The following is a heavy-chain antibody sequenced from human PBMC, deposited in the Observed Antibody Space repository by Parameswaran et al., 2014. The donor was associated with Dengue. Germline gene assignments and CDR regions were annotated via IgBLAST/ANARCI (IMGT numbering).Heavy chain of an antibody. CDR2: INPNSGGT. D-gene: IGHD4-17*01. V-gene: IGHV1-2*02. J-gene: IGHJ4*02. Sequence: ASVKVSCKASGYTFTGYYMHWVRQAPGQGLEWMGWINPNSGGTNHAQKFQGRVTMTRDTSISTAYMELSRLRSDDTAVYYCATYGDLPDFDYWGQGTLVTVSS. CDR3: ATYGDLPDFDY. CDR1: GYTFTGYY.